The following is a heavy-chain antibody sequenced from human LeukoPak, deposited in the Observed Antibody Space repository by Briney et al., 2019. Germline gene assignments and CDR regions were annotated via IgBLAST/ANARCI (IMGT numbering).Heavy chain of an antibody. CDR1: GFTFSASS. CDR2: IRDKAYNYVT. Sequence: GGSLRLSCAASGFTFSASSMHWVRQTSGKGLEWVGRIRDKAYNYVTASAESLKGRFTVSRDDPRNMVYLQMNSLKTEDTAVYYCVRPGSGNYYYYWGQGTLVTVSS. V-gene: IGHV3-73*01. CDR3: VRPGSGNYYYY. J-gene: IGHJ4*02. D-gene: IGHD3-10*01.